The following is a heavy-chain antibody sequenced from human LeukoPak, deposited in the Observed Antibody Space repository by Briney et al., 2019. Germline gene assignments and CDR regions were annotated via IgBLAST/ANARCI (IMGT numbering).Heavy chain of an antibody. V-gene: IGHV1-46*01. D-gene: IGHD2-2*01. CDR3: ARAEYCSSTSCYWLNY. Sequence: RASVTVSCKASGYTFTSYYMHWVRQAPGQGLEWMGIINPSGGSTSYAQKFQGRVTMTRDTSTSTVYMELSSLRSEDTAVYYCARAEYCSSTSCYWLNYWGQGTLVTVSS. CDR2: INPSGGST. J-gene: IGHJ4*02. CDR1: GYTFTSYY.